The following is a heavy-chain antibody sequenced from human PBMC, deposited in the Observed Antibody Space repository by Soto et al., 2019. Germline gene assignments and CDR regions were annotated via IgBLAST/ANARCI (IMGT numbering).Heavy chain of an antibody. CDR3: ARGEYSYAPFDY. V-gene: IGHV4-30-4*01. CDR2: IYYSGST. Sequence: SETLSLTCTVSGGSISSGDYYWSWIRQPPGKGLEWIGYIYYSGSTYYNPSLKSRVTISVDTSKNQFSLKLSSVTAADTAVYYCARGEYSYAPFDYWGQGTLVTVSS. D-gene: IGHD5-18*01. J-gene: IGHJ4*02. CDR1: GGSISSGDYY.